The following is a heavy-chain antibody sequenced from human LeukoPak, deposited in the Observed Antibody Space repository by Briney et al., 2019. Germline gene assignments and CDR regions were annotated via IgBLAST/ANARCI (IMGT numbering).Heavy chain of an antibody. J-gene: IGHJ4*02. Sequence: PGGSLRLSCAASGFTFSSYGMHWVRQAPGKGLEWVAVISYDGSNKYYADSVKGRFTISRDNSKNTLYLQMNSLRAEDTAVYYCAKDLRSSSWYGGFDYWGQGTLVTVSS. D-gene: IGHD6-13*01. CDR1: GFTFSSYG. CDR2: ISYDGSNK. CDR3: AKDLRSSSWYGGFDY. V-gene: IGHV3-30*18.